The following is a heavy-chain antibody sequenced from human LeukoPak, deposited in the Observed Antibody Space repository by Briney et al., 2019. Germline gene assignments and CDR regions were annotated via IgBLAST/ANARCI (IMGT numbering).Heavy chain of an antibody. V-gene: IGHV3-30*02. CDR1: GFTFSSNG. D-gene: IGHD5-18*01. CDR2: IRHDGNNQ. J-gene: IGHJ4*02. CDR3: TKEEQQLWFFDY. Sequence: GGSLRLSCAASGFTFSSNGMHWVRQAPGKGLEWVAFIRHDGNNQYYADSVKGRFTISRDNSKNTLYLQMNSLRAEDTAVYYCTKEEQQLWFFDYWGQGTLVTVSS.